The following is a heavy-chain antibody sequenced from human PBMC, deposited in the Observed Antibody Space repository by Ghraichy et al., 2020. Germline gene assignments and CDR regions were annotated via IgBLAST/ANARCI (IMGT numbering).Heavy chain of an antibody. D-gene: IGHD2-15*01. J-gene: IGHJ5*02. CDR3: AHRHFRGYCSGGSCKTHNWFDP. V-gene: IGHV2-5*02. Sequence: SGPTLVKPTQTLTLTCTFSGFSLSTSGVGVGWIRQPPGKALEWLALIYWDDDKRYSPSLKSRLTITKDTSKNQVVLTMTNMDPVDTATYYCAHRHFRGYCSGGSCKTHNWFDPWGQGTLVTVSS. CDR1: GFSLSTSGVG. CDR2: IYWDDDK.